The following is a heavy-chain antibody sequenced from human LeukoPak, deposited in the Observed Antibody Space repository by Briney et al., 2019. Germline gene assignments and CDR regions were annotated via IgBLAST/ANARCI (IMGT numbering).Heavy chain of an antibody. CDR3: AKDVLLWFGELGD. CDR2: ISGSGGST. CDR1: GFTFSGFA. D-gene: IGHD3-10*01. Sequence: GGSLRLSCAASGFTFSGFAMTWVRQAPGKGLEWVSAISGSGGSTYYADSVKGRFTISRDNSKNTLYLQMNSLRAEDTAVYYCAKDVLLWFGELGDWGQGTLVTVSS. J-gene: IGHJ4*02. V-gene: IGHV3-23*01.